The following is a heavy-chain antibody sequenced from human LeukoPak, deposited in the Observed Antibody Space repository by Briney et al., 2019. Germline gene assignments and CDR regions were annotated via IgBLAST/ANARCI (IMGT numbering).Heavy chain of an antibody. Sequence: GGSLRLSCTASGFTFGDYAMSWVRQAPGKGLEWVAFIRKKAYGGAADYAASVKGRFTISRDGSESIVYLQMNSLKTEDTAVYYCTRGRLEHGGTFDIWGQGTMVTVSS. D-gene: IGHD6-19*01. J-gene: IGHJ3*02. CDR1: GFTFGDYA. CDR3: TRGRLEHGGTFDI. CDR2: IRKKAYGGAA. V-gene: IGHV3-49*04.